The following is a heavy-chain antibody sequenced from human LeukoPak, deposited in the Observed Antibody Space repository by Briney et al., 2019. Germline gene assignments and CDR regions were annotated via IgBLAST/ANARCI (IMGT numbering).Heavy chain of an antibody. V-gene: IGHV3-11*01. D-gene: IGHD3-10*01. CDR2: ISSSGSTI. CDR3: ARDLFWAYYYGSGSRHFDY. Sequence: GGSLRLSCAASGFTFSDYYMSWIRQAPGKGLEWVSYISSSGSTIYYADSVKGRFTISRDNAKNSLYLQMNSLRAEDTAVYYCARDLFWAYYYGSGSRHFDYWGQGTLVTVSS. J-gene: IGHJ4*02. CDR1: GFTFSDYY.